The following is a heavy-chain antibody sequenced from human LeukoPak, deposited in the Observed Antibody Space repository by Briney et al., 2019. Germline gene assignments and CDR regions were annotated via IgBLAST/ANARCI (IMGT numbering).Heavy chain of an antibody. J-gene: IGHJ4*02. D-gene: IGHD3-10*01. Sequence: APVKVSCKTSGYTFTSYYISWVRQAPGQGLEWMAWISAYNGNTKYAQKFQGRVTMTTDTSTSTAYMELRSLRSDDTAVYYCARDPLRFGELLGYFDYWGQGTLVTVSS. CDR2: ISAYNGNT. V-gene: IGHV1-18*01. CDR3: ARDPLRFGELLGYFDY. CDR1: GYTFTSYY.